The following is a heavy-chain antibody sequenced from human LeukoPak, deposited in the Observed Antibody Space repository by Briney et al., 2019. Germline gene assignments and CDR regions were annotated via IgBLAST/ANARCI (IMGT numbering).Heavy chain of an antibody. Sequence: SETLSLTCTVSGGSISSYYWSWIRQPPGKGLERIGFIYSSGNTNYNPSLESRVTISVDTSKNQFSLKLRFVTAADTAVYYCARHYYHSSGSYSFDYWGRGTLVTVSS. CDR3: ARHYYHSSGSYSFDY. V-gene: IGHV4-59*01. J-gene: IGHJ4*02. CDR2: IYSSGNT. D-gene: IGHD3-22*01. CDR1: GGSISSYY.